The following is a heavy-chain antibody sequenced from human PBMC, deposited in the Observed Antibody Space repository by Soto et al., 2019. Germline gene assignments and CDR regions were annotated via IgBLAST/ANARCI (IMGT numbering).Heavy chain of an antibody. Sequence: GGSLRLSCAASGFTFSSYAMHWVRQAPGKGLEWVAVISYDGSNKYYADSVKGRFTISRDNSKNTLYLQMNSLRAEDTAVYYCARDVWVGARGYSYGAFDIWGQGTMVTVSS. J-gene: IGHJ3*02. V-gene: IGHV3-30*04. CDR3: ARDVWVGARGYSYGAFDI. D-gene: IGHD5-18*01. CDR2: ISYDGSNK. CDR1: GFTFSSYA.